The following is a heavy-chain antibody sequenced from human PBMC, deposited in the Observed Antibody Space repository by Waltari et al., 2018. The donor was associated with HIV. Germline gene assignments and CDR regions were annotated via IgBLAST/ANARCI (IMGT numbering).Heavy chain of an antibody. CDR1: GYSINRGYS. CDR3: ARNTYYEKSGYDY. Sequence: QVQLQESGPGLVKPSETLSLTCGVSGYSINRGYSWGWIRQPPGKGLEWIGTIHHSGSYYYNPSLQSRVTISVDTSNNRFSLKLRSVTAADTAVYYCARNTYYEKSGYDYWGQGNLVTVSS. CDR2: IHHSGSY. J-gene: IGHJ4*02. D-gene: IGHD3-22*01. V-gene: IGHV4-38-2*01.